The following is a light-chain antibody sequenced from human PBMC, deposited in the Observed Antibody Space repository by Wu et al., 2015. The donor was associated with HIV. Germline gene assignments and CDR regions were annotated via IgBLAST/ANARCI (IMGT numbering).Light chain of an antibody. CDR2: DVS. V-gene: IGKV3-11*01. J-gene: IGKJ4*01. CDR1: QSVGTY. Sequence: EIVLTQSPATLSLSPGERATLSCRASQSVGTYLAWYQQKPGRAPRLLIYDVSNRATGIPARFSGSGSGTDFTLTISSLEPEDFAIYYCQQRSNFFTFGEGTKVEIK. CDR3: QQRSNFFT.